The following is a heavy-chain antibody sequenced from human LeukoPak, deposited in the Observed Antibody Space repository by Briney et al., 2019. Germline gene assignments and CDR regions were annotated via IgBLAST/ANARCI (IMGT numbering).Heavy chain of an antibody. D-gene: IGHD5-12*01. CDR2: ISACNGNT. Sequence: ASVKVSCKASGYTFTSYGISWVRQAPGQGLEWMGWISACNGNTNYAQKLQGRVTMTTDTSTSTAYMELRSLRSEDTAVYYCARDQEGYSGYKDHYWGQGTLVTVSS. V-gene: IGHV1-18*01. J-gene: IGHJ4*02. CDR3: ARDQEGYSGYKDHY. CDR1: GYTFTSYG.